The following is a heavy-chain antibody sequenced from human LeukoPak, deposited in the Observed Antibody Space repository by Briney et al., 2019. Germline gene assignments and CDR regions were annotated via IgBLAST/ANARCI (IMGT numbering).Heavy chain of an antibody. CDR3: AREGSIVGATGYFDY. Sequence: GGSLRLSCAASGFTFSSYSLNWVRQAPGEGLEWVSSISSSSSYIYYADSVKGRFTIFRDNAKDSLYLQMNGLRAEDTAVYYCAREGSIVGATGYFDYWGQGTLVTVSS. J-gene: IGHJ4*02. V-gene: IGHV3-21*01. CDR1: GFTFSSYS. CDR2: ISSSSSYI. D-gene: IGHD1-26*01.